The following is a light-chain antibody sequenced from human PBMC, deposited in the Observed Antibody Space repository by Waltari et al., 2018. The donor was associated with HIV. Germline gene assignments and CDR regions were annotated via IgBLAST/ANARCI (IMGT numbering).Light chain of an antibody. Sequence: NFMLTQPHSVSASPGETVTISCTHITGSGAATLLQRYQQRPGSSPTTVIYEDDRRPSGVPDRFSGSFDSSSNSASLTISGLKTEDEADYYCQSYDSDSLVFGGGTKLTVL. CDR3: QSYDSDSLV. J-gene: IGLJ2*01. CDR1: TGSGAATL. CDR2: EDD. V-gene: IGLV6-57*01.